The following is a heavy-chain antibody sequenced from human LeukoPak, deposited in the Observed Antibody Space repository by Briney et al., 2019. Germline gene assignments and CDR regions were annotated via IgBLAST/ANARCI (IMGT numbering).Heavy chain of an antibody. CDR1: GGSISSGDYY. CDR3: AREGSGIAVAGNGFDP. CDR2: IYYSGST. D-gene: IGHD6-19*01. V-gene: IGHV4-30-4*01. J-gene: IGHJ5*02. Sequence: PSETLSLTCTVSGGSISSGDYYWSWIRQPPGKGLEWIGYIYYSGSTYYNPSLKSRVTISVDTSKNQFSLKLSSVTAADTAVCYCAREGSGIAVAGNGFDPWGQGTLVTVSS.